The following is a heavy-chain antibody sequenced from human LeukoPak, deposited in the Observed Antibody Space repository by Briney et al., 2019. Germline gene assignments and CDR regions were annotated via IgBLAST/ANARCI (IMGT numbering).Heavy chain of an antibody. CDR1: GFTFSSFS. V-gene: IGHV3-23*01. Sequence: GGSLRLSCAASGFTFSSFSMSWVRQAPQKGLEWVSGISGSGGNTFYADSVKGRFTISRDNSKNTVFLQMNSLRAEDTAMYYCARAIAEAGTDSWGQGTLVTVSS. CDR3: ARAIAEAGTDS. CDR2: ISGSGGNT. J-gene: IGHJ4*02. D-gene: IGHD6-19*01.